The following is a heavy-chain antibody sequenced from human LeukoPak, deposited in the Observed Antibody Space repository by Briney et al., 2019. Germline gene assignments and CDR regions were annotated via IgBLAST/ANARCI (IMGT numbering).Heavy chain of an antibody. D-gene: IGHD2-2*01. CDR1: GFTFSSYA. CDR2: ISGSGGST. V-gene: IGHV3-23*01. J-gene: IGHJ3*01. Sequence: PGGSLRLSCAASGFTFSSYAMSWVRQAPGKGLEWVSAISGSGGSTYYADSVKGRFTISRDNSKNTLYLQMNSLRAEDTAVYYCAKDRGDIVVVPAALRPWGQGTMVTVSS. CDR3: AKDRGDIVVVPAALRP.